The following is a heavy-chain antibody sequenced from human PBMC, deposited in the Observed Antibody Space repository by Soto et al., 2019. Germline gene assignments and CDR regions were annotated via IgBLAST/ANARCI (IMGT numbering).Heavy chain of an antibody. D-gene: IGHD3-10*01. CDR2: IRGTANSYAS. CDR1: GFTFSGST. CDR3: ARDRNYYCSGSQNIDYYYGMDV. J-gene: IGHJ6*02. V-gene: IGHV3-73*01. Sequence: PGGSLRLSCATSGFTFSGSTMHWVRQASGRGLEWVGRIRGTANSYASTYAESVKGRFTISRDDSKNTAYLQMNSLKAEDTAVYYCARDRNYYCSGSQNIDYYYGMDVWGQGTTVTVSS.